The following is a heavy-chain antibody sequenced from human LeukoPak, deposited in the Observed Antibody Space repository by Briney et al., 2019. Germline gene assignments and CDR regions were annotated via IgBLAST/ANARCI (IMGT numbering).Heavy chain of an antibody. D-gene: IGHD3-22*01. Sequence: PGGSLRLSCAASGFTFSSYSMNWVRQAPGKGLEWVSSISSSSSYIYYADSVKGRFTISRDNAKNSLYLQMNSLRAEDTAVYYCARDRAYDSRDFDYWGRGTPVTVSS. CDR1: GFTFSSYS. J-gene: IGHJ4*02. CDR3: ARDRAYDSRDFDY. V-gene: IGHV3-21*01. CDR2: ISSSSSYI.